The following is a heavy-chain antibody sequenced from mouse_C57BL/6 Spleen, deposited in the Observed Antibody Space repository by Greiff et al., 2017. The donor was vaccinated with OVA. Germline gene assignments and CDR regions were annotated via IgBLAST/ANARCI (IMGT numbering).Heavy chain of an antibody. CDR2: IYPGSGST. D-gene: IGHD1-1*01. J-gene: IGHJ4*01. CDR1: GYTFTSYW. Sequence: QVQLQQPGAELVKPGASVKMSCKASGYTFTSYWITWVKQRPGQGLEWIGDIYPGSGSTNYNEKFKSKATLTVDTSSSTAYMQRSSLTSEDSAVYYCARRAVVALYAMDYWGQGTSVTVSS. V-gene: IGHV1-55*01. CDR3: ARRAVVALYAMDY.